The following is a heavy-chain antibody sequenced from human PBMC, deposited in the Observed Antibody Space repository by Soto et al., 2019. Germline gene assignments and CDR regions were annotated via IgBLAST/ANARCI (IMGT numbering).Heavy chain of an antibody. CDR1: GDSVSSNSVA. Sequence: PSQTLSLTCAISGDSVSSNSVAWNWIRQSPSRGLEWLGRTYYRSKWYNTYAESVKSRITINPDTSKNQFSLQLQFVTPEDTAVYYCARAGSTIFGMVPNFDYWGQGTLVTVSS. CDR3: ARAGSTIFGMVPNFDY. J-gene: IGHJ4*02. V-gene: IGHV6-1*01. CDR2: TYYRSKWYN. D-gene: IGHD3-3*01.